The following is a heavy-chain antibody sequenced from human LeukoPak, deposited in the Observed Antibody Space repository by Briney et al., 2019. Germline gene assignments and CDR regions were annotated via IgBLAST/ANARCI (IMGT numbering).Heavy chain of an antibody. CDR2: IKQDGSEK. D-gene: IGHD2-15*01. V-gene: IGHV3-7*01. CDR1: GFTFRSYW. CDR3: ARDYRGYRAPYYFDH. Sequence: GGSLRLSCAASGFTFRSYWMSWVRQAPGKGLEWVANIKQDGSEKYYVDSVKGRFTISRDNAKNSLYLQMNSLRAEDTAVYYCARDYRGYRAPYYFDHWGQGTLVTVFS. J-gene: IGHJ4*02.